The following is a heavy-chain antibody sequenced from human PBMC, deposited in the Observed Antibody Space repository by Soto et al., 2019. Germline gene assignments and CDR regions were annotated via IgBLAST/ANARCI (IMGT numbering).Heavy chain of an antibody. CDR1: GGSISSYY. CDR2: IYYSGSTI. Sequence: LSLTCTVSGGSISSYYWSWIRQPPGKGLEWIGYIYYSGSTIYYADSVKGRFTISRDNAKNSLYLQMNSLRAEDTAVYYCARDPDSSGWYNWFDPWGQGTLVTVSS. D-gene: IGHD6-19*01. CDR3: ARDPDSSGWYNWFDP. J-gene: IGHJ5*02. V-gene: IGHV3-11*04.